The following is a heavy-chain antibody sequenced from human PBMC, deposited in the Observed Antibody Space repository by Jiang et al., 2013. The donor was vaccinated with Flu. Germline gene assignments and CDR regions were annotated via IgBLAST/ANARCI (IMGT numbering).Heavy chain of an antibody. CDR3: ARDLGVVNYYQGLDV. D-gene: IGHD3-3*01. CDR2: IWYDGTNK. Sequence: RLSCAASGFSFSSYGMHWVRQAPGKGLEWVAVIWYDGTNKNYADSVKGRFTISRDNSKNTLYLQMNSLRAEDTAVYYCARDLGVVNYYQGLDVWGQGTTVTVSS. V-gene: IGHV3-33*01. J-gene: IGHJ6*02. CDR1: GFSFSSYG.